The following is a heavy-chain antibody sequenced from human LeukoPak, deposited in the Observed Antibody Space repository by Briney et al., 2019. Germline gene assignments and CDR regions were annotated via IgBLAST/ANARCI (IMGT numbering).Heavy chain of an antibody. CDR1: GYTFTSYY. V-gene: IGHV1-46*01. CDR2: INPSGGST. Sequence: ASVKVSCKASGYTFTSYYMHWVRQAPGQGLEWMGIINPSGGSTSYAQKFQGRVTMTRDTSTSTVYMELSSLRSEDTAVYYCAKDWDYYDSSGYKNYYFDYWGQGTLVTVSS. CDR3: AKDWDYYDSSGYKNYYFDY. D-gene: IGHD3-22*01. J-gene: IGHJ4*02.